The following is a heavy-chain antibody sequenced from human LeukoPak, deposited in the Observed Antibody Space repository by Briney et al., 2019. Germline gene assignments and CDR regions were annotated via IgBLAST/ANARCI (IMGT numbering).Heavy chain of an antibody. CDR1: GGSISSSSYY. CDR2: IYYSGYT. V-gene: IGHV4-39*01. J-gene: IGHJ4*02. CDR3: AKHYMGSSYNRGLDY. Sequence: SETLSLTCSVSGGSISSSSYYLGWIRQPPRQGLEWIGSIYYSGYTYYNPSLESRVTISVDTSKNQFSLKLSSVTAADTAIYYCAKHYMGSSYNRGLDYWGQGTLVTVSS. D-gene: IGHD3-10*01.